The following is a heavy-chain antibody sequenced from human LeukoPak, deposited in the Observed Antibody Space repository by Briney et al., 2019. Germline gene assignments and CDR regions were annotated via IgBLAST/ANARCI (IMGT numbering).Heavy chain of an antibody. V-gene: IGHV3-20*04. CDR3: ARAGLGAFDI. J-gene: IGHJ3*02. CDR1: GFTFDDYG. CDR2: TNWNGGST. Sequence: GGTLRLSCAASGFTFDDYGMNWLRQAPGKGLVWVSSTNWNGGSTGDADSVKGRFTISRDNAKNYLYLQMNSLRAEDTALYYCARAGLGAFDIWGQGTMVTVSS.